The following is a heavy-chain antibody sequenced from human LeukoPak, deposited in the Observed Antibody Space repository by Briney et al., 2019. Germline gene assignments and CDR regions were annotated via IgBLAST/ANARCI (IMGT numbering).Heavy chain of an antibody. CDR3: ARELFDSSGYFRPFDY. J-gene: IGHJ4*02. CDR2: ISSSSSYI. D-gene: IGHD3-22*01. Sequence: GGSLRLSCAASGFTFSDYYMSWIRQAPGKGLEWVSSISSSSSYIYYADSVKGRFTISRDNAKNSLYLQMNSLRAEDTALYYCARELFDSSGYFRPFDYWGQGTLVTVSS. V-gene: IGHV3-11*05. CDR1: GFTFSDYY.